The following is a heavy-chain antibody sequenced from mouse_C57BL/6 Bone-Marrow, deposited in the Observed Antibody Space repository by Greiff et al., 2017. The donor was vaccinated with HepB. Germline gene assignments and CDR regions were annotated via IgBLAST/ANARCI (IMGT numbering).Heavy chain of an antibody. CDR1: GFSLTSYG. Sequence: QVQLQQSGPGLVQPSQSLSITCTVSGFSLTSYGVHWVRQSPGKGLEWLGVIWSGGSTDYNAAFISRLSISKDNSKSQVFFKMNSLQADETAIYYCARKAGFIYYYGSSYLAWFAYWGQGTLVTVSA. J-gene: IGHJ3*01. CDR3: ARKAGFIYYYGSSYLAWFAY. CDR2: IWSGGST. D-gene: IGHD1-1*01. V-gene: IGHV2-2*01.